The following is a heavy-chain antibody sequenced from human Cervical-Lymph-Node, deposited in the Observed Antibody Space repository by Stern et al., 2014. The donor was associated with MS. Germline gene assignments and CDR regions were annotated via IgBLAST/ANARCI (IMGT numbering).Heavy chain of an antibody. V-gene: IGHV2-5*02. CDR2: IYWDDDQ. CDR1: GFSLSTSGVG. J-gene: IGHJ4*02. Sequence: QITLKESGPTLVKPTQTLTLTCTFSGFSLSTSGVGVGWIRQPPGKDLEWLAIIYWDDDQRYSPSLKSRLPVTKEPSKNQVVLTMTNMDPVDTATYYCAHGLEIRLWAAYWGQGTLVTVSS. D-gene: IGHD5-18*01. CDR3: AHGLEIRLWAAY.